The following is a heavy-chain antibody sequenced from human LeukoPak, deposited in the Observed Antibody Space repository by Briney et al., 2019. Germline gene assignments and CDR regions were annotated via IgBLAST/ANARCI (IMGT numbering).Heavy chain of an antibody. D-gene: IGHD2-15*01. V-gene: IGHV3-30*04. Sequence: GGSLRLSCAASGFTFSSYAMHWVCQAPGKGLEWVAVISYDGSNKYYADSVKGRFTISRDNSKNTLYLQMNSLRAEDTAVYYCARDRFGYCSGGSCYSPPTYWGQGTLVTVSS. CDR2: ISYDGSNK. J-gene: IGHJ4*02. CDR3: ARDRFGYCSGGSCYSPPTY. CDR1: GFTFSSYA.